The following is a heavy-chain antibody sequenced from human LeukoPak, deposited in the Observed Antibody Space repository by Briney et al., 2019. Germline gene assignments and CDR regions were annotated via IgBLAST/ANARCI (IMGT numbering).Heavy chain of an antibody. D-gene: IGHD1-1*01. CDR1: GFSVTTNY. CDR3: ARDDNWNDGRGLDD. CDR2: IYGGGDT. J-gene: IGHJ4*02. Sequence: GGSLRLSCEASGFSVTTNYLTWVRQAPGKGLEWVSIIYGGGDTYYASSVKGRFIISRDSSKNTLYHQMSSLRVEDTAVYYCARDDNWNDGRGLDDWGQGTLVTVSS. V-gene: IGHV3-53*01.